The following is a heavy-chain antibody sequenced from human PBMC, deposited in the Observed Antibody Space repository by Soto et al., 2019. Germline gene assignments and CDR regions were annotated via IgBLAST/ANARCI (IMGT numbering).Heavy chain of an antibody. J-gene: IGHJ4*02. Sequence: EVQLVESGGGLVKPGGSLRLSCAASGFTFSNAWMNWVRQAPGKGLEWVGRIKSKTDGGTTDYAAPVKGRFTISRDDSKNTLYVQMNSLKTGDTAVYYCTTQPRGYSYDYSGWGQGTLVTVSS. CDR1: GFTFSNAW. CDR3: TTQPRGYSYDYSG. CDR2: IKSKTDGGTT. D-gene: IGHD5-18*01. V-gene: IGHV3-15*07.